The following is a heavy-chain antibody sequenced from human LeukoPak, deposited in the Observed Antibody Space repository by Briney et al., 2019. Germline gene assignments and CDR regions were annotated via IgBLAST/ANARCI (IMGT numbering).Heavy chain of an antibody. CDR1: GGSFSGYY. CDR3: ARDLRSGYDYHY. J-gene: IGHJ4*02. Sequence: PSETLSLTCAVYGGSFSGYYWSWIRQPPGKGLEWIGEINHSGSTNYNPSLKSRVTISVDTSENQFSLKLSSVTAADTAVYYCARDLRSGYDYHYWGQGTLVTVSS. D-gene: IGHD5-12*01. V-gene: IGHV4-34*01. CDR2: INHSGST.